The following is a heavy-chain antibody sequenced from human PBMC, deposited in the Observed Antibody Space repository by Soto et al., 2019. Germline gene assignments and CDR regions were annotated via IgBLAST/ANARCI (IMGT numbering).Heavy chain of an antibody. CDR1: GYTFRMPA. CDR2: INAGGGDT. V-gene: IGHV1-3*01. J-gene: IGHJ6*01. D-gene: IGHD2-8*01. Sequence: GYTFRMPAMAWEHQAPGQRLEWMGWINAGGGDTKYSQRFQGRVTISRDTSASTVYMELSSLTPEDTAVYYCARGRVAPGVTTLYSYGYY. CDR3: ARGRVAPGVTTLYSYGYY.